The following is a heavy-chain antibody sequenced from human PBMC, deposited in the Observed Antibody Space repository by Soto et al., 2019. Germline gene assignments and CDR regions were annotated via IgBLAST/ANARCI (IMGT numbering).Heavy chain of an antibody. CDR3: ASHPNLAGYYGMDV. V-gene: IGHV5-10-1*01. Sequence: PGESLKISCKGSGYSFTSYWISWVRQMPGKGLEWMGRIDPSDSYTYYSPSFQGHVTISADKSISTAYLQWSSLKASDTAMYYCASHPNLAGYYGMDVWGQGTTVTVSS. CDR1: GYSFTSYW. CDR2: IDPSDSYT. J-gene: IGHJ6*02. D-gene: IGHD3-10*01.